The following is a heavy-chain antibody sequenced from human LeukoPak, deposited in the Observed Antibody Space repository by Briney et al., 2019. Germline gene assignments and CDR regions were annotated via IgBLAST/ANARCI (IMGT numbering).Heavy chain of an antibody. V-gene: IGHV1-8*02. D-gene: IGHD3-16*01. CDR3: ARGKKYVATDVYWFDP. CDR1: GYTFTSYG. CDR2: MNPNSGNT. J-gene: IGHJ5*02. Sequence: ASVKVSCKASGYTFTSYGISWVRQAPGQGLEWMGWMNPNSGNTGYIEKFQGRVTMTRDTSISMAYMELSNLRSEDTAVYFCARGKKYVATDVYWFDPWGQGTPVTVSS.